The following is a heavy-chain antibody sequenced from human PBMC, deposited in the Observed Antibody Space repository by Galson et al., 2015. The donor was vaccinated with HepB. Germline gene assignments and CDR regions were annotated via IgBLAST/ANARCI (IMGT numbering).Heavy chain of an antibody. Sequence: CAISGDSVSSNSAAWNWIRQSPSRGLEWLGRTYYRSKWYNDYAVSVKSRITINPDTSKNQFSLQLNSVTPEDTAVYYCARELGYYDSSGYRPLDYWGQGTLVTVSS. D-gene: IGHD3-22*01. V-gene: IGHV6-1*01. CDR3: ARELGYYDSSGYRPLDY. CDR2: TYYRSKWYN. J-gene: IGHJ4*02. CDR1: GDSVSSNSAA.